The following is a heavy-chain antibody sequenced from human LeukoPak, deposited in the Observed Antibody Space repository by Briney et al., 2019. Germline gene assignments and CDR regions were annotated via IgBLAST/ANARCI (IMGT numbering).Heavy chain of an antibody. Sequence: PGGSLRLSCAASGFTFNYYSMHWVRQAPGKGLEWVAGISYDGSNEYYADAMKGRFTISRDNSKNTLYLQMSSLRAEDTAVYYCARDPYFSGYGSRVIDHWGQGNLVTVSS. J-gene: IGHJ4*02. CDR1: GFTFNYYS. D-gene: IGHD5-12*01. V-gene: IGHV3-30*04. CDR2: ISYDGSNE. CDR3: ARDPYFSGYGSRVIDH.